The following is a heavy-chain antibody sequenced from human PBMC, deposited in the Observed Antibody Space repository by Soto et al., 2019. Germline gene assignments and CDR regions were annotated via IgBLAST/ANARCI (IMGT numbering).Heavy chain of an antibody. CDR3: AREPRGNSYGYFDY. Sequence: QVQLVESGGGVVQPGRSLRLSCAASGFTFSSYAMHWARQAPGKGLEWVATISYDGSNENYVASVKGRFTISRDNSKNTLYLQMNSPGAEDTAVYYCAREPRGNSYGYFDYWGQGTLVTVSS. V-gene: IGHV3-30-3*01. D-gene: IGHD5-18*01. J-gene: IGHJ4*02. CDR2: ISYDGSNE. CDR1: GFTFSSYA.